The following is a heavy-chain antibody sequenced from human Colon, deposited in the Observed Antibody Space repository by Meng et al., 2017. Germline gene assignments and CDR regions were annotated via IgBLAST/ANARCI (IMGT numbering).Heavy chain of an antibody. D-gene: IGHD6-13*01. Sequence: GESLKISCAASGFTFATYGMNWVRQAPGKGLEWVSSIRGGSSDDTYYADSVQGRFAISRDHSKNTLYLQMDSLRAEDTAVYYCAKKNTPSTSWFWFDYWGHGTLVTVSS. CDR3: AKKNTPSTSWFWFDY. V-gene: IGHV3-23*01. CDR2: IRGGSSDDT. CDR1: GFTFATYG. J-gene: IGHJ4*01.